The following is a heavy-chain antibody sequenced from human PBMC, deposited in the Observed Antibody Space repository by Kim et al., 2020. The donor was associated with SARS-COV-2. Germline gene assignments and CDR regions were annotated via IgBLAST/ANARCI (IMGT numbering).Heavy chain of an antibody. Sequence: GGSLRLSCAASGFTFSSYAMHWVRQAPGKGLEWVAVISYDGSNKYYADSVKGRFTISRDNSKNTLYLQMNSLRAEDTAVYYCARDWGGSYFFLFDYWGQG. CDR1: GFTFSSYA. CDR2: ISYDGSNK. J-gene: IGHJ4*02. CDR3: ARDWGGSYFFLFDY. D-gene: IGHD1-26*01. V-gene: IGHV3-30-3*01.